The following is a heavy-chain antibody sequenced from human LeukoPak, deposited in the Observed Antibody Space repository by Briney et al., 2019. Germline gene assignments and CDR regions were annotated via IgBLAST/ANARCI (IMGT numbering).Heavy chain of an antibody. V-gene: IGHV3-7*03. D-gene: IGHD2-2*01. Sequence: GGSLRLSCAASGFTFSSYWMSWVRQAPGKGLEWVANIKQDGSEKYYVDSVKGRFTISRDNAKNSLYLQMNSLRAEDTAVYYCARPIWGDIVVVPAASPDYWGQGILVTVSS. CDR1: GFTFSSYW. J-gene: IGHJ4*02. CDR2: IKQDGSEK. CDR3: ARPIWGDIVVVPAASPDY.